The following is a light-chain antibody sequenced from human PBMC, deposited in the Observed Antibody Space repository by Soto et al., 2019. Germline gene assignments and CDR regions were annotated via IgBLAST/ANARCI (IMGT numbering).Light chain of an antibody. CDR2: GAS. CDR3: HQYDNWPPHT. J-gene: IGKJ2*01. CDR1: LNIRSN. Sequence: EKVMTQSPATLSVSPGERATLSCRASLNIRSNLACYQQKPGQAPRLLIFGASTRATGIPARFSGNGTGTEFTLTISSLQSEDFAVYYCHQYDNWPPHTFGQGTKLEMK. V-gene: IGKV3-15*01.